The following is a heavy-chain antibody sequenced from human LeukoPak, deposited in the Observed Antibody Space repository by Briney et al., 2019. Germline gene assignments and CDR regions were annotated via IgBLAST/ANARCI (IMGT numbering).Heavy chain of an antibody. Sequence: SVKVSCKASGGTFSSYAISWVRQPPGQGLEWMGGIIPIFGTANYAQKFQGRVTITADESTSTAYMELSSLRSEDTAVYYCASRLPSLAYCGGDCYRTEYFQHWGQGTLVTVSS. D-gene: IGHD2-21*01. CDR1: GGTFSSYA. J-gene: IGHJ1*01. CDR3: ASRLPSLAYCGGDCYRTEYFQH. V-gene: IGHV1-69*13. CDR2: IIPIFGTA.